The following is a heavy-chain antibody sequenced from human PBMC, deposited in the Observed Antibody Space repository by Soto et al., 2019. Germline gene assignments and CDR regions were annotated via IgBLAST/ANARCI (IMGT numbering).Heavy chain of an antibody. J-gene: IGHJ4*02. D-gene: IGHD3-22*01. V-gene: IGHV3-30*03. CDR3: AREMGYYDSINYFDY. CDR2: ISYDGSNE. Sequence: GGSLRLSCAVSGFTFSSYGMHWVRQAPGKGLEWVAHISYDGSNEHYVDYVKGRFTISRDNSKNTLYLQMNSLRAEDTAVYYCAREMGYYDSINYFDYWGQGTLVTVSS. CDR1: GFTFSSYG.